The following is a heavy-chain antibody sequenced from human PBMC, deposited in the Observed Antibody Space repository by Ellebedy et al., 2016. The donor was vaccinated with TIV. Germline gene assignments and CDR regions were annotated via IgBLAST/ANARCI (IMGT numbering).Heavy chain of an antibody. CDR1: GYTFTDSY. J-gene: IGHJ4*02. CDR3: ARHFRTMGAAY. D-gene: IGHD3-16*01. Sequence: ASVKVSCKASGYTFTDSYIYWVRQAPGQGLEWMGIINPSGGGTNYAQNFQGRVTMTRDTSTSTIYMELSSLKYEDTAVYYCARHFRTMGAAYWGQGTLVTVSS. CDR2: INPSGGGT. V-gene: IGHV1-46*01.